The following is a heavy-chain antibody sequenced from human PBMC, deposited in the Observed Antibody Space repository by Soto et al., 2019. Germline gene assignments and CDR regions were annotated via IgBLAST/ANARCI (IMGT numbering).Heavy chain of an antibody. CDR2: IYYSGST. CDR1: GGSISSGGYY. CDR3: ARGEYDYIWGSYRAGAFDI. V-gene: IGHV4-31*03. D-gene: IGHD3-16*02. J-gene: IGHJ3*02. Sequence: QVQLQESGPGLVKPSQTLSLTCTVSGGSISSGGYYWCWIRQHPGKGLEWIGYIYYSGSTYYNPSLKSRVTISVDTSKNQFSLKLSSVTAADTAVYYCARGEYDYIWGSYRAGAFDIWGQGTMVTVSS.